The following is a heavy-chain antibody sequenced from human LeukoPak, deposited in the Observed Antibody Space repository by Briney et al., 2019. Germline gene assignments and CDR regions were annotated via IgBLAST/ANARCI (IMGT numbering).Heavy chain of an antibody. CDR1: GFTFSTYQ. V-gene: IGHV3-48*03. J-gene: IGHJ5*02. Sequence: GGSLRLSCAASGFTFSTYQMNWVRQAPGKGLGWLSYISSSGDTTYYADSVRGRFTISRDNTNNSLYLQMSSLRAEDTAVYYCARDGTSNRYNWFDPWGQGTLVTVSS. CDR2: ISSSGDTT. D-gene: IGHD2-2*01. CDR3: ARDGTSNRYNWFDP.